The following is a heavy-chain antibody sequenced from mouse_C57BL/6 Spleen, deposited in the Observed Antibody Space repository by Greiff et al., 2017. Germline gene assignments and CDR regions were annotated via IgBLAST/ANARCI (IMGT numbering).Heavy chain of an antibody. CDR1: GYSFTGYY. CDR3: ARGFITTVVATDYYAMDD. J-gene: IGHJ4*01. CDR2: INPSTGGT. Sequence: EVKLMESGPELVKPGASVKISCKASGYSFTGYYMNWVKQSPEKSLEWIGEINPSTGGTTYNQKFKAKATLTVDKSSSTAYMQLKSLTSEDSAVYYCARGFITTVVATDYYAMDDWGQGTSVTVSS. D-gene: IGHD1-1*01. V-gene: IGHV1-42*01.